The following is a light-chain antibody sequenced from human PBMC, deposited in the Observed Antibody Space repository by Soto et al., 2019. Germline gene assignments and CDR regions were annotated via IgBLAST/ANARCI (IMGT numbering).Light chain of an antibody. J-gene: IGLJ2*01. CDR1: SGHSNYA. V-gene: IGLV4-69*01. Sequence: QPVLTQSPSASASLGASVKLTCTLSSGHSNYAIAWHQQQPEKGPRYLMKLNNDGSHSKGDGIPDRFSGSSSGAERYLTISSLQSEDESDYYSQTWDTGISVVFGGGTQLTVL. CDR3: QTWDTGISVV. CDR2: LNNDGSH.